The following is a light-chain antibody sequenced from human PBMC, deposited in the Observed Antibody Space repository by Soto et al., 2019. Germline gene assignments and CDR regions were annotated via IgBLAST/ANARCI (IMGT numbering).Light chain of an antibody. CDR3: LSFTTDWTHV. Sequence: QSALTQPASVSGSPGQSITISCTGSSSDIGAYNYVSWFQQYPGKAPKLIISEVSNRPSVLSNRFSGSKSGTAASLTISGLQTEDEADYFCLSFTTDWTHVFGTGTKVTVL. J-gene: IGLJ1*01. CDR1: SSDIGAYNY. CDR2: EVS. V-gene: IGLV2-14*01.